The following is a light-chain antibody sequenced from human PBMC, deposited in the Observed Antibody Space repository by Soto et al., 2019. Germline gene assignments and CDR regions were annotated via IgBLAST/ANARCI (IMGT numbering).Light chain of an antibody. CDR3: SSYTSSSTSVV. CDR1: SSDVGGYNY. Sequence: QSVLTQPASVSGSPGQSITISCTGTSSDVGGYNYVSWYQQHPGKAHKLMIYDVSNRPSGVSNRFSGSKSGNTASLTISGLQAEDEADYYCSSYTSSSTSVVFGTGTKVTV. CDR2: DVS. V-gene: IGLV2-14*01. J-gene: IGLJ1*01.